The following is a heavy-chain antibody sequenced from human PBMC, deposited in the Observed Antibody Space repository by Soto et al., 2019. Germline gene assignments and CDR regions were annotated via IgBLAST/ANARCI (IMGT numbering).Heavy chain of an antibody. D-gene: IGHD3-3*01. J-gene: IGHJ4*02. CDR2: IYYSGST. V-gene: IGHV4-30-4*01. CDR3: ARALHYDFWSGYYSFDY. CDR1: GDSISSGDYY. Sequence: SETLSLTCTVSGDSISSGDYYWSWIRQPPGKGLEWIGYIYYSGSTYYNPSLKSRVTISVDTSKNQFSLKLSSVTAADTAVYYCARALHYDFWSGYYSFDYWGQGTLVTVSS.